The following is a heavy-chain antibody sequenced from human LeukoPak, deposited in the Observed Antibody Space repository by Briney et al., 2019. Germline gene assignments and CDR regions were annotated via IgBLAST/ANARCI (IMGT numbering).Heavy chain of an antibody. CDR1: GGTFSSYA. Sequence: VASVKVSCKASGGTFSSYAISWVRQAPGQGLEWMGGIIPIFGTANYAQKFQGRVTITADESTSTAYMELSSLRAEDTAVYYCAKSGDIDFDYWGQGTLVTVSS. D-gene: IGHD2-15*01. V-gene: IGHV1-69*13. J-gene: IGHJ4*02. CDR2: IIPIFGTA. CDR3: AKSGDIDFDY.